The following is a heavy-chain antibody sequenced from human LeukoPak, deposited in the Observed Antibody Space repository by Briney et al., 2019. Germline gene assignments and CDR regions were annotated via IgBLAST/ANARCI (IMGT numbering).Heavy chain of an antibody. Sequence: PGGSLRLSCAGSGFIVSSTYMSWVRKAPGKGLEWASVIYSGDSTYYADSVKGRFTISRDNSKNTLYLQMNSLRAEDTAVYYCARGFTMIDYWGQGTLVTVSS. J-gene: IGHJ4*02. CDR3: ARGFTMIDY. CDR2: IYSGDST. V-gene: IGHV3-53*01. D-gene: IGHD3-22*01. CDR1: GFIVSSTY.